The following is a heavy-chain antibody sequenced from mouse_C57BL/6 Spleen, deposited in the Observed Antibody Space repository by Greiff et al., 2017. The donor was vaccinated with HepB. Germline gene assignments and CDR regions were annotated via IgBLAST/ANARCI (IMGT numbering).Heavy chain of an antibody. J-gene: IGHJ3*01. D-gene: IGHD2-4*01. CDR3: ARGYYDYPWFAY. CDR1: GYTFTSYW. V-gene: IGHV1-69*01. Sequence: QVQLKESGAELVMPGASVKLSCKASGYTFTSYWMHLVKQRPGQGLEWIGEIDPSDSYTNYNQKFKGKSTLTVDKSSSTAYMQLSSLTSEDSAVYYCARGYYDYPWFAYWGQGTLVTVSA. CDR2: IDPSDSYT.